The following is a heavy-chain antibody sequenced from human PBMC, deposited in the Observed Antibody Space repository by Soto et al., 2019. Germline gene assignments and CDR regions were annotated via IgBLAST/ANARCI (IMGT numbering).Heavy chain of an antibody. CDR3: AKTDVSYYDSSGYYFDY. Sequence: VQLVESGGGLVQPGRSLRLSCAASGFTFDDYAMHWVRQAPGKGLEWVSGISWNSGSIGYADSVKGRFTISRDNAKNSLYLQMNSLRAEDTALYYCAKTDVSYYDSSGYYFDYWGQGTLVTVSS. CDR2: ISWNSGSI. D-gene: IGHD3-22*01. CDR1: GFTFDDYA. V-gene: IGHV3-9*01. J-gene: IGHJ4*02.